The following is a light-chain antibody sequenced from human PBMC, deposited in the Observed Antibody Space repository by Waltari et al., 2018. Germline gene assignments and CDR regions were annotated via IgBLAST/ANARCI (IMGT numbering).Light chain of an antibody. CDR1: QTINRNY. Sequence: DIVLTQPPGTLSSSPGEGATPSCRARQTINRNYLAWHQQKPGQPPRLLIYGASSGATGIPDRFSGSGSGTDFTLTISRLEPEDFAVYYCQQYGTPPRTFGQGTKVEI. V-gene: IGKV3-20*01. J-gene: IGKJ1*01. CDR3: QQYGTPPRT. CDR2: GAS.